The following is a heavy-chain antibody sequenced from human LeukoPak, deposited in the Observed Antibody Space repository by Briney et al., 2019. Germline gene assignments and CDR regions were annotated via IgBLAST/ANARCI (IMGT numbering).Heavy chain of an antibody. CDR1: GGSISSSSYY. CDR2: IYYSGST. V-gene: IGHV4-39*02. CDR3: AREGEYSSSSSCLFDY. J-gene: IGHJ4*02. Sequence: PSETLSLTCTVSGGSISSSSYYWGWIRQPPGKGLEWIGSIYYSGSTYYNPSLKSRVTISVDTSKNQFSLKLSSVTAADTAVYYCAREGEYSSSSSCLFDYWGQGTLVTVSS. D-gene: IGHD6-6*01.